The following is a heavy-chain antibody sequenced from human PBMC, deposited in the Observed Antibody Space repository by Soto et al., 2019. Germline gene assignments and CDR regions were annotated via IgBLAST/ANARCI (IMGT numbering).Heavy chain of an antibody. V-gene: IGHV4-30-4*01. Sequence: QVQLQESGPGLVKPSQTLSLTCTVSGGSINTYNNYWSWIRQPPGKGLEWIGYVYYSGSTHYNPSLMSRVTMSIDTSKNQFSLNLTSVIAADTAVYYCVRELIDSFDSSGYPDSLVQGTLVTVSP. CDR1: GGSINTYNNY. CDR2: VYYSGST. J-gene: IGHJ4*02. CDR3: VRELIDSFDSSGYPDS. D-gene: IGHD3-22*01.